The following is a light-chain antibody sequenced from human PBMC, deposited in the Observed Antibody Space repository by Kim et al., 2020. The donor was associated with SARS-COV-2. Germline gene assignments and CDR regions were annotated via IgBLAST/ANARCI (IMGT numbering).Light chain of an antibody. Sequence: SSELTQDPAVSVALGQTVRITCQGDSLRSYYASWYQQKPGQAPVLVIYGKNNRPSGIPDRFSGSSSGNTASLTITGARAEDEADYYCNSRDSSGNHLVFGGGTQLTV. CDR2: GKN. CDR1: SLRSYY. V-gene: IGLV3-19*01. CDR3: NSRDSSGNHLV. J-gene: IGLJ3*02.